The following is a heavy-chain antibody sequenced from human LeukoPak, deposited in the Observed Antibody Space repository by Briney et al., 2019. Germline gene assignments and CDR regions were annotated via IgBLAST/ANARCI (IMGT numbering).Heavy chain of an antibody. CDR2: ISAYNGNT. V-gene: IGHV1-18*04. D-gene: IGHD2-15*01. J-gene: IGHJ4*02. CDR3: ARYCSGGSCYHNFDY. CDR1: GYTFTSYG. Sequence: GASVTVSCKASGYTFTSYGISWVRQAPGQGLEWMGWISAYNGNTNYAQKLQGRVTMTTDTSTSTAYMELRSLRSDDTAVYYCARYCSGGSCYHNFDYWGQGILVTVSS.